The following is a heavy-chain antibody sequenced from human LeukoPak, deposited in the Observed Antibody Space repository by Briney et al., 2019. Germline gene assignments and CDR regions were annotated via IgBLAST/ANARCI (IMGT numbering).Heavy chain of an antibody. CDR3: ARGQVRKMATTPGGMDV. V-gene: IGHV4-34*01. D-gene: IGHD5-24*01. Sequence: SETLSLTCAVYGGSFSGYYWSWIRQPPGKGLEWIGYISYSGSTNYNPSLKSRVTISVDTSKNQFSLKLSSVTAADTAVYYCARGQVRKMATTPGGMDVWGQGTTVTVSS. CDR2: ISYSGST. J-gene: IGHJ6*02. CDR1: GGSFSGYY.